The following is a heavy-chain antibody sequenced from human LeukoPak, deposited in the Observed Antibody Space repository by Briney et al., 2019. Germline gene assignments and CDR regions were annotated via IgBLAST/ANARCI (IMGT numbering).Heavy chain of an antibody. CDR1: GGSISSSLW. CDR3: ARDRGDSSSWYRPFDY. D-gene: IGHD6-13*01. Sequence: PSETLSLTCTISGGSISSSLWWSWVRQSPGKGLEWIGEVCHSGSTNYNPSFKSRVTMSIDKSKNHFSLSLNSVTAADTAVYYCARDRGDSSSWYRPFDYWGQGTLVTVSS. J-gene: IGHJ4*02. V-gene: IGHV4-4*02. CDR2: VCHSGST.